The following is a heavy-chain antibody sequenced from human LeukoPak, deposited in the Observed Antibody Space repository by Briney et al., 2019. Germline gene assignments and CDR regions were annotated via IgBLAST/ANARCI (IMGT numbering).Heavy chain of an antibody. V-gene: IGHV3-48*04. CDR3: ARDEPNYYYMDV. Sequence: GGSLRLSCAASGFTFSSYGMNWVRQAPGKGLEWVSYISSSSSSIYYADSVKGRFTISRDNAKNSPYLQMNSLRAEDTAVYYCARDEPNYYYMDVRGKGTTVTVSS. J-gene: IGHJ6*03. CDR2: ISSSSSSI. CDR1: GFTFSSYG.